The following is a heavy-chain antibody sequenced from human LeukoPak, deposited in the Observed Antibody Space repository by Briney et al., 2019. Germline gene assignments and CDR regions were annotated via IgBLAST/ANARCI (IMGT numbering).Heavy chain of an antibody. CDR1: GGSISSSSYY. V-gene: IGHV4-39*07. Sequence: SETLSLTCTVSGGSISSSSYYWGWIRQPPGKGLEWIGSIYYSGSTYHNPSLKSRVTISVDTSKNQFSLKLSSVTAADTAVYYCARYYGLNAFDIWGQGTMVTVSS. CDR2: IYYSGST. CDR3: ARYYGLNAFDI. D-gene: IGHD4-17*01. J-gene: IGHJ3*02.